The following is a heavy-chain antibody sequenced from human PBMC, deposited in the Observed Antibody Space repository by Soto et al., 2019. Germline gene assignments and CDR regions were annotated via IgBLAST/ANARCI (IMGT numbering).Heavy chain of an antibody. V-gene: IGHV3-23*01. CDR3: AKDFPLTYYYDSSALFDAFDI. D-gene: IGHD3-22*01. J-gene: IGHJ3*02. CDR2: ISGSGGST. Sequence: GGSLRLSCAASGFTFSSYAMNWVRQAPGKGLEWVSAISGSGGSTYYADSVKGRFTISRDNSKNTLYLQMNSLRAEDTAVYYCAKDFPLTYYYDSSALFDAFDIWGQGTMVTVSS. CDR1: GFTFSSYA.